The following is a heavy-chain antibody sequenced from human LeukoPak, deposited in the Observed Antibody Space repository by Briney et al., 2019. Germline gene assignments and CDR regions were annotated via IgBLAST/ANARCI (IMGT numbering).Heavy chain of an antibody. CDR3: ARFGSSTWYKGAFDI. D-gene: IGHD6-13*01. J-gene: IGHJ3*02. Sequence: SETLSLTCAVYGGSFSGYYWSWVRQPPGKGLEWIGEIVHSGNTKCNPSLKSRVTMSVDTSKNQFSLNLTSVTAADTAVYYCARFGSSTWYKGAFDIWGQGTMVTVAS. CDR1: GGSFSGYY. V-gene: IGHV4-34*12. CDR2: IVHSGNT.